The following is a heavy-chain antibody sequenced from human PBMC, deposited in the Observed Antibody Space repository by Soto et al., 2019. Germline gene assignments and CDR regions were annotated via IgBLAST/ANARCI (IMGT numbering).Heavy chain of an antibody. J-gene: IGHJ4*02. Sequence: GGSLRLSCAASGFTFSSYAMSWVRQAPGKGLEWVSAISGSGGSTYYADSVKGRFTISRDNSKNTLYLQMNSLSAEDTAVYYCANSSRRTIFGLVMMGRGPLPDYWGQGTLVTVSS. D-gene: IGHD3-3*01. CDR1: GFTFSSYA. CDR2: ISGSGGST. V-gene: IGHV3-23*01. CDR3: ANSSRRTIFGLVMMGRGPLPDY.